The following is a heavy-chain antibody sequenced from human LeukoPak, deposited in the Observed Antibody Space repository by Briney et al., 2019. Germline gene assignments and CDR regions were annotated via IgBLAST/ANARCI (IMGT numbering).Heavy chain of an antibody. Sequence: SETLSLTCAVYGGSFSGYYWGWIRQPPGKGLEWIGSIYYSGSTYYNPSLKSRVTISVDTSKNQFSLKLSSVTAADTAVYYCARAYYGSGSYYNNDAFDIWGRGTMVTVSS. V-gene: IGHV4-34*01. J-gene: IGHJ3*02. D-gene: IGHD3-10*01. CDR2: IYYSGST. CDR1: GGSFSGYY. CDR3: ARAYYGSGSYYNNDAFDI.